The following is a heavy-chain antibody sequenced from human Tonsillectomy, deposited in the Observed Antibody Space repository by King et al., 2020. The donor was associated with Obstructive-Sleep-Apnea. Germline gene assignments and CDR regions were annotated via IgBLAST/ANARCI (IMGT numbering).Heavy chain of an antibody. CDR3: ARGVDTAMAFDY. J-gene: IGHJ4*02. D-gene: IGHD5-18*01. CDR2: IFSGGST. Sequence: VQLVESGGGLVQPGGSLRLSCIASGFTVTSNHMSWVRQAPGKGLDWVSVIFSGGSTYYANSVGGRFTVSIDNPKNTLYLQMNSLRAADTAVYYCARGVDTAMAFDYWGQGTLVTVSS. V-gene: IGHV3-66*01. CDR1: GFTVTSNH.